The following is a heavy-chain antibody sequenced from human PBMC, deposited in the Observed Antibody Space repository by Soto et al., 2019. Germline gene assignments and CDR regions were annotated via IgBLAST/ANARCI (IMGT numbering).Heavy chain of an antibody. J-gene: IGHJ4*02. CDR1: GYTFTSYD. CDR2: MNPNSGNP. CDR3: TREQVTATDS. D-gene: IGHD5-18*01. V-gene: IGHV1-8*01. Sequence: QVQLVQSGAEVKKPGASVKVSCKASGYTFTSYDINWVRQATGQGLEWMGWMNPNSGNPGYAQKFQGKVTMTRNTLLRTAYMELGSKRSEDSAVYYRTREQVTATDSWGQGTLVNVSS.